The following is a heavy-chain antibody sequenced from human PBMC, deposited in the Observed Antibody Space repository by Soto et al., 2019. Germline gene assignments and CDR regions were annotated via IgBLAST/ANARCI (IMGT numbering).Heavy chain of an antibody. V-gene: IGHV1-18*01. J-gene: IGHJ6*02. CDR3: ARDIAAAGNYYYGIDV. D-gene: IGHD6-13*01. CDR2: ISAYNGNT. Sequence: GASVKVSCKASGYTFTRYGISWVRQAPGQGLEWMGWISAYNGNTNYAQKLQGRVTMTTDTSTSTAYMELRSQRSDDTAVYYCARDIAAAGNYYYGIDVWGQGTTVTVSS. CDR1: GYTFTRYG.